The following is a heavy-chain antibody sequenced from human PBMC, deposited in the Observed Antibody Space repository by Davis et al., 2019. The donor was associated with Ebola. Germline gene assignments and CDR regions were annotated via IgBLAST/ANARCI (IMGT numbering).Heavy chain of an antibody. CDR2: INPIAGST. CDR1: GYSFTKYY. V-gene: IGHV1-46*01. D-gene: IGHD5-12*01. CDR3: ARAYLGAYEDY. J-gene: IGHJ4*02. Sequence: ASVKVSCKTSGYSFTKYYVHWVRQAPGQGLEWMGVINPIAGSTNYAQKFQGRVAMTKDTSTSTIFLEVSSLTSQDTAVYYCARAYLGAYEDYWGQGTLVTISS.